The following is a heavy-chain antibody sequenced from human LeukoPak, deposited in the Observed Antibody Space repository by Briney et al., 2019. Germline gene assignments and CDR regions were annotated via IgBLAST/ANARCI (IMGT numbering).Heavy chain of an antibody. CDR2: IKQDGSEK. CDR1: GFTFSSYW. CDR3: ARPAYCGGDCLSAFDI. D-gene: IGHD2-21*02. J-gene: IGHJ3*02. V-gene: IGHV3-7*05. Sequence: GGSLRLSCAASGFTFSSYWMPWVRQAPGKGVEWVANIKQDGSEKYYVDSVKGRFTISRDNAKDSLYLQMKSLRAEDTAVYYCARPAYCGGDCLSAFDIWGQGTMVTVTS.